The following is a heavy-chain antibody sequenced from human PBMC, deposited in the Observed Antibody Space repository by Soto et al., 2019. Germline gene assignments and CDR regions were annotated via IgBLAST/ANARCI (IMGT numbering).Heavy chain of an antibody. V-gene: IGHV3-13*01. J-gene: IGHJ4*02. Sequence: GGSLRLSCAASGFTFSSYDMHWVRQATGKGLEWVSAIGTAGDTYYPGSVKGRFTISRENAKNSLYLQMSSLRSEDTAVYYGARGYDSSGYYYYWGREPWSPSPQ. CDR2: IGTAGDT. D-gene: IGHD3-22*01. CDR1: GFTFSSYD. CDR3: ARGYDSSGYYYY.